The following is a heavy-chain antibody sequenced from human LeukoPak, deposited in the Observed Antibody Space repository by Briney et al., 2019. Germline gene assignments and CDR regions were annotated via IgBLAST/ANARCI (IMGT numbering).Heavy chain of an antibody. CDR3: VRGKRRFDY. CDR1: GFSFNESY. V-gene: IGHV3-11*01. J-gene: IGHJ4*02. Sequence: GGSLRLSCAASGFSFNESYMTWIRQAPGKGLEWVAYISGRSYSMYYADSVKGRFNISRDNSLNSLYLHMSSLRADDTAVHYCVRGKRRFDYWGQGTLVTVSS. CDR2: ISGRSYSM.